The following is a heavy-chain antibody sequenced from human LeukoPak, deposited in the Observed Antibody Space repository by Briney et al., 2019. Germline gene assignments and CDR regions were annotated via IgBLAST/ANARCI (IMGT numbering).Heavy chain of an antibody. J-gene: IGHJ4*02. CDR2: IYSGGST. Sequence: PGGSLRLSCAASGFTVSSNYMSWVRQAPGKGLEWVSVIYSGGSTYYADSVKGRFTISRDNSKNTLYLQMNSLRAEDTAVYYCARDGAVRGVIWGLDYWGQGTLVTVSS. CDR3: ARDGAVRGVIWGLDY. CDR1: GFTVSSNY. V-gene: IGHV3-53*01. D-gene: IGHD3-10*01.